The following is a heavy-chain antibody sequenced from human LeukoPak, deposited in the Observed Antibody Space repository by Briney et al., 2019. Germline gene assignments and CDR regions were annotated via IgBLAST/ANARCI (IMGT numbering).Heavy chain of an antibody. J-gene: IGHJ4*02. V-gene: IGHV3-30*18. Sequence: GGSLRLSCAASGFTFSSYAMHWVRQAPGKGLEWVAVIPYDGSNKYYADSVKGRFTISRDNSKNTPYLQMNSLRAEDTAVYYCAKCPVTFGGVIIVTTGYFDYWGQGTLVTVPS. D-gene: IGHD3-16*02. CDR2: IPYDGSNK. CDR3: AKCPVTFGGVIIVTTGYFDY. CDR1: GFTFSSYA.